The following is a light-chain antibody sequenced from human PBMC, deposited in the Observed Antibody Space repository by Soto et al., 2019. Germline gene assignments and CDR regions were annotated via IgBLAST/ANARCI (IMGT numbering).Light chain of an antibody. CDR1: SSDVGSYNL. CDR3: CSYAGSGTPYV. V-gene: IGLV2-23*01. CDR2: EGS. Sequence: QSALTQPASVSGSPGQSITISCTGTSSDVGSYNLVSWYQQHPGKAPKLMIHEGSKRPSGVSDRFSGSKSGNTASLTISGLQAEDEADYYCCSYAGSGTPYVFGNGTKVTVL. J-gene: IGLJ1*01.